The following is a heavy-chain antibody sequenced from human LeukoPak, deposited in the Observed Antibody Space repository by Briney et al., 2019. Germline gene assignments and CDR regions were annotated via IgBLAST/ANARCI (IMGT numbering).Heavy chain of an antibody. CDR2: IYSSVKT. CDR1: GDSISRYY. D-gene: IGHD3-22*01. J-gene: IGHJ4*02. Sequence: LETLSLTCTVSGDSISRYYWSWIRQPPGKGLEWIGFIYSSVKTNYIPSLKSRVTISLDTSKSQFSLKLNSVTAADTTVYYCARLDDREKFDSWGQGTLVTVSP. V-gene: IGHV4-4*09. CDR3: ARLDDREKFDS.